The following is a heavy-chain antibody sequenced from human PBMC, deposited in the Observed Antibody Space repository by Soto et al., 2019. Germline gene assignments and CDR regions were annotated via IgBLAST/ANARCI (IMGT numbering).Heavy chain of an antibody. J-gene: IGHJ6*02. V-gene: IGHV1-69*12. D-gene: IGHD3-10*01. CDR1: GGTFRTYA. CDR2: IIPIFGTI. CDR3: AKGAVARTPTSYYYYRMDV. Sequence: QVQLLQSGAEVKKPGSSVRVSCEASGGTFRTYAISWVRQDPGQGLEWMGEIIPIFGTINYAQKFQVRLTINADESTVTVYMDLRHLGSDDTALYYCAKGAVARTPTSYYYYRMDVWGQGTTVTVSS.